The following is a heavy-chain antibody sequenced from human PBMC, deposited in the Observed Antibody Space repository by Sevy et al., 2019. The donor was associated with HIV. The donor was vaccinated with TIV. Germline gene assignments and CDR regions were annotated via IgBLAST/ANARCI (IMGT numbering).Heavy chain of an antibody. Sequence: GGSLRLSCAASGFTFSSYAMSRVRQAPGKGLEWVSAISGSGGSTYYADSVKGRFTISRDNSKNTLYLQMNSLRAEDTAVYYCAKDTDYYDSSGYYYVDYWGQGTLVTVSS. J-gene: IGHJ4*02. CDR3: AKDTDYYDSSGYYYVDY. V-gene: IGHV3-23*01. D-gene: IGHD3-22*01. CDR2: ISGSGGST. CDR1: GFTFSSYA.